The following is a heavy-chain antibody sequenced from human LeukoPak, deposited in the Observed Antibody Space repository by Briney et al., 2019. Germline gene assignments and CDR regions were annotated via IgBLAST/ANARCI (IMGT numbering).Heavy chain of an antibody. CDR2: IKQDGSEK. V-gene: IGHV3-7*01. CDR3: ARGPLRWGAKGGYFDY. J-gene: IGHJ4*02. Sequence: PGGSLRLSCAASGFTFSSYWMSWVRQAPGKGLEWVANIKQDGSEKYYVDSVKGRFTISRDNAKNSLYLQINSLRAEDTAVYYCARGPLRWGAKGGYFDYWGQGTLVTVSS. D-gene: IGHD4-23*01. CDR1: GFTFSSYW.